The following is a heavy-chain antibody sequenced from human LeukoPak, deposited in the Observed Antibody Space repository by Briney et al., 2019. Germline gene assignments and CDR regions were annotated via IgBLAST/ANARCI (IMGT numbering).Heavy chain of an antibody. CDR2: IYSGGST. CDR1: GFTVSSNY. J-gene: IGHJ3*02. V-gene: IGHV3-53*01. D-gene: IGHD2-2*01. CDR3: ARARTPGAFDI. Sequence: GGSLRVSCAASGFTVSSNYMSWVRQAPGKGLEWVSVIYSGGSTYYADSVKGRFTISRDNSKNTLYLQMNNLRAEDTAVYYCARARTPGAFDIWGQGTMVTVSS.